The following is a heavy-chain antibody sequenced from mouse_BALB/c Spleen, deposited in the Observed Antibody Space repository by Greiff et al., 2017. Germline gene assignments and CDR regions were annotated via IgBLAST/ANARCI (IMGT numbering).Heavy chain of an antibody. CDR1: GFTFSSYT. CDR3: ARDDGFAY. J-gene: IGHJ3*01. V-gene: IGHV5-12-2*01. Sequence: EVKLVESGGGLVQPGGSLKLSCAASGFTFSSYTMSWVRQTPEKRLEWVAYISNGGGSTYYPDTVKGRFTISRDNAKNTLYLQMSSLKSEDTAMYYCARDDGFAYWGQGTLVTVSA. CDR2: ISNGGGST. D-gene: IGHD2-12*01.